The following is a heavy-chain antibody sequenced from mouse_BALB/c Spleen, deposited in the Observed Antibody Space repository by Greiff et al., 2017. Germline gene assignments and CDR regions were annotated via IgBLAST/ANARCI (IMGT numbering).Heavy chain of an antibody. V-gene: IGHV14-3*02. CDR3: ARGYYGSRGTYFDY. Sequence: EVQLQQSGAELVKPGASVKLSCTASGFNIKDTYMHWVKQRPEQGLEWIGRIDPANGNTKYDPKFQGKATITADTSSNTAYLQLSSLTSEDTAVYYCARGYYGSRGTYFDYWGQGTTLTVSS. CDR2: IDPANGNT. CDR1: GFNIKDTY. J-gene: IGHJ2*01. D-gene: IGHD1-1*01.